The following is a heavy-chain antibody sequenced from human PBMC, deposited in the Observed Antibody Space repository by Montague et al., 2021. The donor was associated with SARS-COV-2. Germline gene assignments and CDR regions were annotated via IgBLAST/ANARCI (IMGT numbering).Heavy chain of an antibody. J-gene: IGHJ6*03. D-gene: IGHD2-2*02. Sequence: ETLSLTCAVHGGSFSGYCWNWIRQPPGKGLEWIGEINHGGSTNYNPSLKSRVTISADTSKNQFSLKLTSVAAADTAVYYCARLGEGVVPAPILGVGPYYSYYYMDVWGKGTTVTVSS. CDR3: ARLGEGVVPAPILGVGPYYSYYYMDV. CDR2: INHGGST. V-gene: IGHV4-34*01. CDR1: GGSFSGYC.